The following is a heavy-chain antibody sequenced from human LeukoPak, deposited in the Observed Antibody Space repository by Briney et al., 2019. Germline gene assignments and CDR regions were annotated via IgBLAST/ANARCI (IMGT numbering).Heavy chain of an antibody. J-gene: IGHJ6*02. CDR3: AKDWTVSSSGWYGYYGMDV. D-gene: IGHD6-19*01. V-gene: IGHV3-21*04. Sequence: GGSLRPSCAASGFTFSSYTMNWVRQAPGKGLEWVSSISSRSSYIYYADSVKGRFTISRDNAKNSLYLQMNSLRAEDTALYYCAKDWTVSSSGWYGYYGMDVWGQGTTVTVSS. CDR1: GFTFSSYT. CDR2: ISSRSSYI.